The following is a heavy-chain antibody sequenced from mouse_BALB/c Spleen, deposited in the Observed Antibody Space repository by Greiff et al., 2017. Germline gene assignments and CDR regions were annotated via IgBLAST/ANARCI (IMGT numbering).Heavy chain of an antibody. CDR1: GFTFSSFG. D-gene: IGHD1-1*01. CDR2: ISSGSSTI. V-gene: IGHV5-17*02. J-gene: IGHJ4*01. Sequence: EVQVVESGGGLVQPGGSLKLSCAASGFTFSSFGMHWVRQAPEKGLEWVAYISSGSSTIYYADTVKGRFTISRDNPKNTLFLQMTSLRSEDTAMYYCARHYGSNYAMDYWGQGTSVTVSS. CDR3: ARHYGSNYAMDY.